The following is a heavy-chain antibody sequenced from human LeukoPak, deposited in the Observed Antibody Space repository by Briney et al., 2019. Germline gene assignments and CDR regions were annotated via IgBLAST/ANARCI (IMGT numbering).Heavy chain of an antibody. CDR3: ARALLGGQYYFDY. J-gene: IGHJ4*02. V-gene: IGHV3-48*01. CDR1: GFTFSTYS. CDR2: ISSNSTTI. D-gene: IGHD2-15*01. Sequence: GGSLRLSCAASGFTFSTYSMNWLRQAPGKGLEWVYYISSNSTTIFYADSVKGRFTISRDNAKNSLYLQMNSLRGGDTAVYFCARALLGGQYYFDYWGQGTLVTVSS.